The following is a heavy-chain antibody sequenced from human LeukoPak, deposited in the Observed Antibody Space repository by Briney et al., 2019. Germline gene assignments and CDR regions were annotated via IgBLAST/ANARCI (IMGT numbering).Heavy chain of an antibody. J-gene: IGHJ4*02. CDR2: IKSKGSGGTT. V-gene: IGHV3-15*01. Sequence: GGSLRLSCAGSGFSAFPFSDGWMAWVRQAPGKGLEWVGRIKSKGSGGTTDYAAPVKGRFTISRDDSQNTLFLQMNSLKIEDTGVYYCAIERGVCSVITCYAFNYWGQGTLATVSS. CDR3: AIERGVCSVITCYAFNY. D-gene: IGHD2-15*01. CDR1: GFSAFPFSDGW.